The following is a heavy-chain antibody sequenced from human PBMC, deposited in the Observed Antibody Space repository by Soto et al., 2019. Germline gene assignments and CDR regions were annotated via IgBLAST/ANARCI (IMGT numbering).Heavy chain of an antibody. J-gene: IGHJ4*02. V-gene: IGHV1-18*01. D-gene: IGHD1-26*01. CDR1: GYTFTSYG. CDR3: ARDAPRRGSYYFDY. Sequence: ASVKVSCKASGYTFTSYGISWVRQAPGQGLEWMGWISAYNGNTNYAQKLQGRVTMTTDTSTSTAYMELRSLRSDDTAVYYCARDAPRRGSYYFDYWGQGTLVTVSS. CDR2: ISAYNGNT.